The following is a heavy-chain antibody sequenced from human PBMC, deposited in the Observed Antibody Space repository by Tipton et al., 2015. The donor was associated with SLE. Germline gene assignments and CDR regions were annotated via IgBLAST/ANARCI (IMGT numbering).Heavy chain of an antibody. J-gene: IGHJ4*02. CDR1: GFNFSSYW. CDR2: IDSDGRSR. Sequence: SLRLSCAASGFNFSSYWMHWVRQAPGKGLVWVSRIDSDGRSRSFADSVKGRFTISRDNAKNTVSLQMDSLRVEDTAVYYCVRDLDRRLNLGYFDSWGPGTPVTVSS. V-gene: IGHV3-74*01. D-gene: IGHD2-8*01. CDR3: VRDLDRRLNLGYFDS.